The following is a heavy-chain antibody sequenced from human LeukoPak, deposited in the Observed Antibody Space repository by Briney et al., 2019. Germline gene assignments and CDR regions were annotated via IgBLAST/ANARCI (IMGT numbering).Heavy chain of an antibody. CDR2: INPNSGGT. V-gene: IGHV1-2*02. D-gene: IGHD6-19*01. Sequence: ASVKVSCKASGYTFTGYYMHWVRQAPGQGLEWMGWINPNSGGTNYAQKFQGRVTMTRDTSISTAYMELSRLRSDDTAVYYCARGWSSGWETFDYWGQGTLVTVSS. J-gene: IGHJ4*02. CDR1: GYTFTGYY. CDR3: ARGWSSGWETFDY.